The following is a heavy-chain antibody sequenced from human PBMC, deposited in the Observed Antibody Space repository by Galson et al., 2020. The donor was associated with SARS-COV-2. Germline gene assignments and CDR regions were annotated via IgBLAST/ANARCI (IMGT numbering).Heavy chain of an antibody. D-gene: IGHD6-19*01. V-gene: IGHV3-33*01. CDR1: GFPFSSHA. CDR2: IFYDGSDK. J-gene: IGHJ4*02. CDR3: ARDDQLSSGWAFDY. Sequence: GGSLRLSCAASGFPFSSHAIHWVRQAPGKGLEWVAQIFYDGSDKYYGDSVKGRFTISRDSSKNMVYLQMNNLKVDDTAVYYCARDDQLSSGWAFDYWGQGTLVTVSS.